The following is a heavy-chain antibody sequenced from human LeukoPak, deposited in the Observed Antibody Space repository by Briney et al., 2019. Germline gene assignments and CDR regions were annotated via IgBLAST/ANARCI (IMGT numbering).Heavy chain of an antibody. CDR3: ARSGGSGTYYDGSFDY. V-gene: IGHV4-4*07. CDR2: IYTSGST. J-gene: IGHJ4*02. Sequence: PSETLSLTCSVSGGPITSYYWRWIRQAARKGLEWIGRIYTSGSTNYNPSLKSRVTMSVDTSKNQFSLKLYSVTAADTAVYYCARSGGSGTYYDGSFDYWGQGTLVTVSS. CDR1: GGPITSYY. D-gene: IGHD1-26*01.